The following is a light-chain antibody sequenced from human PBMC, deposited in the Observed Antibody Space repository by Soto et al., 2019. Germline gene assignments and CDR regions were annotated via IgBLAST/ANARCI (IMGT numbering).Light chain of an antibody. CDR3: QQTYSAPPHT. V-gene: IGKV1-39*01. CDR1: QSISRY. J-gene: IGKJ4*01. Sequence: DIQMTQSPSSLSASVGDRVTITCRASQSISRYLNWYQQKPGKAPNLLISAASSLQSGVPSRFGGSGSGTDFTLTISSLQPEDFATYYCQQTYSAPPHTFGGGTKVEI. CDR2: AAS.